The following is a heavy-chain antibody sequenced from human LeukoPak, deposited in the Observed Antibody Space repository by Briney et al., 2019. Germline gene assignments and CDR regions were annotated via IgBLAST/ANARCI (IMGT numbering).Heavy chain of an antibody. D-gene: IGHD6-19*01. V-gene: IGHV1-24*01. CDR1: GYTLTELS. J-gene: IGHJ5*02. CDR2: FDPEDGET. CDR3: ARDQGSGPTGWFDP. Sequence: ASVKVSCKVSGYTLTELSMHWVRQAPGKGLEWMGGFDPEDGETIYAQKFQGRVTMTEDTSTDTAYMELNSLRSDDTAVYYCARDQGSGPTGWFDPWGQGTLVTVSS.